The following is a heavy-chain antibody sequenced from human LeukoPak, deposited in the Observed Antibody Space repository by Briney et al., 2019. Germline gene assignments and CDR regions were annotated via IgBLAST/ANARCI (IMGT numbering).Heavy chain of an antibody. Sequence: SSVKVSCKASGGTFSSYAINWVRQAPGQGLGWMGGIIPIFGTANYAQKFQGRVRITADESTSTAYMELSSQRSEDTGVYYCASSSGWGGDAFHMWGQRTMDSVSS. J-gene: IGHJ3*02. CDR3: ASSSGWGGDAFHM. CDR2: IIPIFGTA. D-gene: IGHD6-19*01. V-gene: IGHV1-69*01. CDR1: GGTFSSYA.